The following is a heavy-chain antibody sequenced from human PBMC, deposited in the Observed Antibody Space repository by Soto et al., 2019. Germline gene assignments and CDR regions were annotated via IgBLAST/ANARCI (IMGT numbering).Heavy chain of an antibody. CDR3: AGLRGYAGTPIDY. Sequence: PSETLFLTCTASGASISGSYWRSIRQSPGPVLEWLGYVYYTGSTNSSPSVKSRVTLSVDTPKNQFSLRLSSVTTAHPPVYYCAGLRGYAGTPIDYWGQGVLPTVSS. CDR2: VYYTGST. V-gene: IGHV4-59*01. D-gene: IGHD6-13*01. J-gene: IGHJ4*02. CDR1: GASISGSY.